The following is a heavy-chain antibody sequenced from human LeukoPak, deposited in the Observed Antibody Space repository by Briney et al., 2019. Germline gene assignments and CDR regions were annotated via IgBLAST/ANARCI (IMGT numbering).Heavy chain of an antibody. V-gene: IGHV4-4*07. D-gene: IGHD5-12*01. Sequence: QSSETLSLTCTVSGGSISSYYWSWIRQPAGKGLEGIGRIYTSGSTNYNPSLKSRVTMSVDTSKNQSSLKLSSVTAADTAVYYCARGRGYSGYDWFDPWGQGTLVTVSS. CDR3: ARGRGYSGYDWFDP. CDR2: IYTSGST. CDR1: GGSISSYY. J-gene: IGHJ5*02.